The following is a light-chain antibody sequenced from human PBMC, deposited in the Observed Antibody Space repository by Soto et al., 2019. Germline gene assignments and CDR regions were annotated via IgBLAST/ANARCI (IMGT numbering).Light chain of an antibody. CDR2: LGS. CDR1: QSLVHSNGYNY. J-gene: IGKJ3*01. CDR3: MQALQTPF. Sequence: DIVMTQSPLSLPVTPGEPASISCRSSQSLVHSNGYNYLDWYLQKPGQSPQLLIYLGSNRASGVPDRFSGSGSGTDFTLKISRVEAEDVGVYYCMQALQTPFFGPGTKVDIK. V-gene: IGKV2-28*01.